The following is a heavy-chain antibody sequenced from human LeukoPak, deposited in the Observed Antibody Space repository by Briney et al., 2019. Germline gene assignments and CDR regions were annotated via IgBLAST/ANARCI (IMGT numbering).Heavy chain of an antibody. Sequence: TSETLSLTCTVSGGSISSSSLYWDWIRQPPGKGLEWIGTVYYSGSTYYNPSLKSRVTISVDTSKNQFSLKLSSVTAADTAVYYCARDKTGFGEPRVTWYYYMDVWGKGTTVTVSS. V-gene: IGHV4-39*07. J-gene: IGHJ6*03. CDR2: VYYSGST. CDR1: GGSISSSSLY. CDR3: ARDKTGFGEPRVTWYYYMDV. D-gene: IGHD3-10*01.